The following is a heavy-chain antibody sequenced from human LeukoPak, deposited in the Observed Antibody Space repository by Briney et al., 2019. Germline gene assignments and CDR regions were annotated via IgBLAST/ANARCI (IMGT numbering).Heavy chain of an antibody. CDR3: ARERAVAGDFQY. J-gene: IGHJ1*01. CDR1: GGTFTNYA. Sequence: GSSVKVSCKASGGTFTNYAISWVRQAPGQGLEWMGGIIPMFGKTMYAQKFQGRVTITADESTTTAYMELSSLRSEDTAVYYCARERAVAGDFQYWGQGTLVTVRS. D-gene: IGHD6-19*01. CDR2: IIPMFGKT. V-gene: IGHV1-69*01.